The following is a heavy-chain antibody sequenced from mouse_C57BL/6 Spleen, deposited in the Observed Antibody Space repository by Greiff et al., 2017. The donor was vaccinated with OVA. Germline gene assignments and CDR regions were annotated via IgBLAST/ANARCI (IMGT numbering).Heavy chain of an antibody. D-gene: IGHD1-1*01. V-gene: IGHV1-58*01. CDR3: ASWTTVVTTGGNFDV. J-gene: IGHJ1*03. Sequence: VQLKQSGAELVRPGSSVKMSCKTSGYTFTSYGINWVKQRPGQGLEWIGYIYIGNGYTEDNEKFKGKATLTSDTSSSTAYMELHSLTSEDSAVYFCASWTTVVTTGGNFDVWGTGTTVTVSS. CDR2: IYIGNGYT. CDR1: GYTFTSYG.